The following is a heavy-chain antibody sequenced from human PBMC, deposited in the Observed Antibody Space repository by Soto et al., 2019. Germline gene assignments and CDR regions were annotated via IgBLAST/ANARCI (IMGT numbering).Heavy chain of an antibody. CDR1: GFTSSSNA. CDR2: ITSSSGGGT. V-gene: IGHV3-23*01. D-gene: IGHD7-27*01. Sequence: EVQLLESGGGLVQPGGSLRLSCVASGFTSSSNAMSWVRQAPGKGLEWVSHITSSSGGGTYYADSVKGRFTISRDTAKHTLYMQMNSLRVEHTAVYYCGKGTWGAFDIWGLGTVVTVSS. CDR3: GKGTWGAFDI. J-gene: IGHJ3*02.